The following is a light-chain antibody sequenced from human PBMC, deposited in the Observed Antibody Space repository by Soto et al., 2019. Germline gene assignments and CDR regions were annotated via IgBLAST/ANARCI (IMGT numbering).Light chain of an antibody. CDR1: QSVDTM. Sequence: EIVLTQSPATLSLSAVERVTLSCRSSQSVDTMVAWYQQQVGRTPRLLIYETSSRATGVPARFSGSGSETDFTLTISRLEPEDFAIYFCQVRSDWPPFKYTFGQGTKLEVK. V-gene: IGKV3-11*01. J-gene: IGKJ2*01. CDR2: ETS. CDR3: QVRSDWPPFKYT.